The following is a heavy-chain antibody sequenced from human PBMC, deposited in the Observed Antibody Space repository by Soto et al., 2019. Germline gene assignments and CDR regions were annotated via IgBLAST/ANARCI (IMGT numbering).Heavy chain of an antibody. CDR1: GFAFNNYG. D-gene: IGHD2-2*01. J-gene: IGHJ4*02. CDR2: ISKSDYT. Sequence: GGSLSLSCPVSGFAFNNYGINWVRQAPGKGLEWVSSISKSDYTYYSDSVKGRFTISRDNAKNSVSLQMNTLRVEDTAVYYCAREDSIIIPAVSDFWGQGTLVTVSS. V-gene: IGHV3-21*01. CDR3: AREDSIIIPAVSDF.